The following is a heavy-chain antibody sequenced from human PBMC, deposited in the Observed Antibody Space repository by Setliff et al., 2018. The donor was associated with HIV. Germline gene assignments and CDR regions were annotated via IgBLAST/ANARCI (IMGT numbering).Heavy chain of an antibody. D-gene: IGHD3-16*02. Sequence: SETLSLTCTVSGGSISSYYWSWIRQPPGKGLAWIGYIYYSGSTNYNPSLKSRVTISVDTSKNQFSLKLSSVTAADTAVYYCARHEGSSYYDYVWGSSRPVDACDIWGQGTMVTVSS. J-gene: IGHJ3*02. CDR1: GGSISSYY. V-gene: IGHV4-59*08. CDR3: ARHEGSSYYDYVWGSSRPVDACDI. CDR2: IYYSGST.